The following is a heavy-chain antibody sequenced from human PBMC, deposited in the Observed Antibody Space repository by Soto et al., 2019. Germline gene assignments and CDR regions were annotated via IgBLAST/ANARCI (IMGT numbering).Heavy chain of an antibody. CDR1: GYSFTSYW. D-gene: IGHD2-2*02. Sequence: PGESLKISCKGSGYSFTSYWIGWVRQMPGKGLEWMGIIYLGDSDTRYSPSFQGQVTISADKSISTAYLQWSSLKASDTAMYYCARQTYCSSSSCYTVDFWGQGTMVTVSS. V-gene: IGHV5-51*01. CDR2: IYLGDSDT. CDR3: ARQTYCSSSSCYTVDF. J-gene: IGHJ4*02.